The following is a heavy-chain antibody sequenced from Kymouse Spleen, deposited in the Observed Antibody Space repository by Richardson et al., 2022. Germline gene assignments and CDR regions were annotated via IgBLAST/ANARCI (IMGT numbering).Heavy chain of an antibody. J-gene: IGHJ6*02. CDR1: GFTFSSYG. CDR3: ARGIAVAGSTYYYYGMDV. CDR2: IWYDGSNK. D-gene: IGHD6-19*01. Sequence: QVQLVESGGGVVQPGRSLRLSCAASGFTFSSYGMHWVRQAPGKGLEWVAVIWYDGSNKYYADSVKGRFTISRDNSKNTLYLQMNSLRAEDTAVYYCARGIAVAGSTYYYYGMDVWGQGTTVTVSS. V-gene: IGHV3-33*01.